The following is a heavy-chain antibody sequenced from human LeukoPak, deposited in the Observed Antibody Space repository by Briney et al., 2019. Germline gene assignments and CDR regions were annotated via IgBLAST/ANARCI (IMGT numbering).Heavy chain of an antibody. CDR2: ISSSGSTI. J-gene: IGHJ6*03. V-gene: IGHV3-11*04. Sequence: PGGSLRLSCAASGFTVSSNYMSWVRQAPGNGLEWVSYISSSGSTIYYADSVKGRFTISRDNAKNSLYLQMNSLRAEDTAVYYCAREEIVVVPAAYYYHMDVWGKGTTVTVSS. CDR3: AREEIVVVPAAYYYHMDV. D-gene: IGHD2-2*01. CDR1: GFTVSSNY.